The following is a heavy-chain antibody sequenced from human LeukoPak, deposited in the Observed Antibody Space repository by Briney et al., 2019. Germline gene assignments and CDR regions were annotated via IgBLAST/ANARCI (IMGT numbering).Heavy chain of an antibody. CDR2: INHSGST. CDR3: ARSDSSGYYY. J-gene: IGHJ4*02. Sequence: SETLSLTCAVYGGSFSGYYWSWIRQPPGKGLEWIGEINHSGSTNYNPSLKSRVTISVDTSKNQFSLELSSVTAADTAVYYCARSDSSGYYYWGQGTLVTVSS. V-gene: IGHV4-34*01. CDR1: GGSFSGYY. D-gene: IGHD3-22*01.